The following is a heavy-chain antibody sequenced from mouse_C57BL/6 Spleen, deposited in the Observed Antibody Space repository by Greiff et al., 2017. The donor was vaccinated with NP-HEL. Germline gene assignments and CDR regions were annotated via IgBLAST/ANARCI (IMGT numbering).Heavy chain of an antibody. D-gene: IGHD4-1*01. CDR2: ISSGSSTI. V-gene: IGHV5-17*01. Sequence: EVQRVESVGGLVKPGGSLKLSCAASGFTFSDYGMHWVRQAPEKGLEWVAYISSGSSTIYYADTVKGRITISRDNAKNTLFLQMTSLRSEDTARYYCARDWDPFDYWGQGTTLTFSS. J-gene: IGHJ2*01. CDR1: GFTFSDYG. CDR3: ARDWDPFDY.